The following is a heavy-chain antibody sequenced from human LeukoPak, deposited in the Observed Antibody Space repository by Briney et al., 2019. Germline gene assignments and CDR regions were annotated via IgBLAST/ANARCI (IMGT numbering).Heavy chain of an antibody. CDR3: ARIQRYCSGGSCYTFDP. J-gene: IGHJ5*02. CDR2: INHSGST. V-gene: IGHV4-34*01. D-gene: IGHD2-15*01. Sequence: PSETLSLTCAVYGGSFSGYYWSWIRQPPGKGLEWIGEINHSGSTNYNPSLKSRVTISVDTSKNQFSLKLSSVTAADTAVYYCARIQRYCSGGSCYTFDPWGQGTLVTVSS. CDR1: GGSFSGYY.